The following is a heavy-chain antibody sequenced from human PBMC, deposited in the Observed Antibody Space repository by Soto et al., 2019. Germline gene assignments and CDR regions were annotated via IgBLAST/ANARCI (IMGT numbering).Heavy chain of an antibody. CDR3: AKGFRYFDL. V-gene: IGHV3-23*01. Sequence: EVQLLESGGGLVQTGGSLRLSCAASGFTFKNYALSWVRQAPGKGLEWVSSVSAGGDSIYYADAVTGRFAISRDSSKNTLYLQMNTLRAEDTAVYYCAKGFRYFDLWGRGTLVTVSS. CDR1: GFTFKNYA. CDR2: VSAGGDSI. J-gene: IGHJ2*01.